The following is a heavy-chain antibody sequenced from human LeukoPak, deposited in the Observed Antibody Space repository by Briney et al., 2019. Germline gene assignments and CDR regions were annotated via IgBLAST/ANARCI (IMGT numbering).Heavy chain of an antibody. CDR3: ARDQGIVATIDFDY. Sequence: KPSETLSLTCTVSGGSITSSSYYWGWIRQPPGKGLEWIGSIYHSGSTYYNPSLKSRVTISVDTSKNQFSLKLSSVTAADTAVYYCARDQGIVATIDFDYWGQGTLVTVSS. D-gene: IGHD5-12*01. CDR1: GGSITSSSYY. V-gene: IGHV4-39*07. J-gene: IGHJ4*02. CDR2: IYHSGST.